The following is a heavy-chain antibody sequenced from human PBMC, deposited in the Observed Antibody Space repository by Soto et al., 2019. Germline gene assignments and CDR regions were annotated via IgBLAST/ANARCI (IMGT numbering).Heavy chain of an antibody. Sequence: GRSLRLSCAASGFSFSGYYRSWIRQATGKGLEWVSYISSSGSTIYYADSVKGRCTISRDTAKNSLYLQMNSLRAEDTAVYYCARDNQPDYLGKGTLVTVSS. V-gene: IGHV3-11*01. D-gene: IGHD2-2*01. CDR3: ARDNQPDY. J-gene: IGHJ4*02. CDR1: GFSFSGYY. CDR2: ISSSGSTI.